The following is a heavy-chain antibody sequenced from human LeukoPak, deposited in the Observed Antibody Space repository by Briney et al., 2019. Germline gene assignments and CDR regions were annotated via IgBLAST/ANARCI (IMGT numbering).Heavy chain of an antibody. V-gene: IGHV4-59*13. CDR3: ARAIRYSSSWYKAFDI. CDR2: IYYSGST. Sequence: PSETLSLTCTVSGDSISSNYWSWIRQPPGKGLEWIVYIYYSGSTNYNPSLKSRVTISIDTSKNQFSLKLTSVTAADTAVYYCARAIRYSSSWYKAFDIWGQGTMVTVSS. J-gene: IGHJ3*02. CDR1: GDSISSNY. D-gene: IGHD6-13*01.